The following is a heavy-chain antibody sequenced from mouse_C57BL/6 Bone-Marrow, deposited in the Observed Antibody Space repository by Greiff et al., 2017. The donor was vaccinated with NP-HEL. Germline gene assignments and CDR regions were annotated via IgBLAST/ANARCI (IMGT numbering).Heavy chain of an antibody. Sequence: QVQLQQSGAELVKPGASVKLSCKASGYTFTSYYMYWVKQRPGQGLEWIGDINPSNGGTDFNEKFKSKATLTVDKSSRTAYMQLSSLTSEDSAVYYCTRSGYGGFAYWGQGTLVTVSA. V-gene: IGHV1S81*02. D-gene: IGHD1-1*01. J-gene: IGHJ3*01. CDR1: GYTFTSYY. CDR2: INPSNGGT. CDR3: TRSGYGGFAY.